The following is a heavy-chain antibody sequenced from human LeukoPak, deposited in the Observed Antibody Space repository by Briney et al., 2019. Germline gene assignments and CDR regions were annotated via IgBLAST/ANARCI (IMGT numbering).Heavy chain of an antibody. CDR1: GFTFSSYS. CDR3: ARAGTYGGYDY. CDR2: ISSSSSYI. V-gene: IGHV3-21*01. Sequence: GGSLRLSCAASGFTFSSYSMNWVRQAPGKGLEWVSSISSSSSYIYYADSVKGRFTISRDNAKNSLYLQMYSLRAEDMAVYYCARAGTYGGYDYWGQGTLVTVSS. D-gene: IGHD5-12*01. J-gene: IGHJ4*02.